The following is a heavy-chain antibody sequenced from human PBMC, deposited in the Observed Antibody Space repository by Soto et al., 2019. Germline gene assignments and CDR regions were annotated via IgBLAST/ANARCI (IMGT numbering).Heavy chain of an antibody. J-gene: IGHJ5*02. D-gene: IGHD3-10*01. CDR3: ARELTMVRGFMSWFDP. CDR1: GGSFSGYY. Sequence: SETLSLTGAVYGGSFSGYYWSWIRQPPGKGLEWIGEINHSGSTNYNPSLKSRVTISVDTSKNQFSLKLSSVTAADTAVYYCARELTMVRGFMSWFDPWGQGTLVTVSS. V-gene: IGHV4-34*01. CDR2: INHSGST.